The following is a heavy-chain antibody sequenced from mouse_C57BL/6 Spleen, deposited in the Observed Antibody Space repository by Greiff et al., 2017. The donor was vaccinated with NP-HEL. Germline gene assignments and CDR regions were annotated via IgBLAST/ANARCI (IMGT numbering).Heavy chain of an antibody. D-gene: IGHD2-4*01. Sequence: EVQLQESGGGLVKPGGSLKLSCAASGFTFSDYGMHWVRQAPEKGLEWVAYISSGSSTIYYADTVKGRFTISRDNTKNTLFLQMTSLRSEDEAIYYCARRDYDEGGSWFAYWGQGTLVTVSA. CDR2: ISSGSSTI. J-gene: IGHJ3*01. V-gene: IGHV5-17*01. CDR1: GFTFSDYG. CDR3: ARRDYDEGGSWFAY.